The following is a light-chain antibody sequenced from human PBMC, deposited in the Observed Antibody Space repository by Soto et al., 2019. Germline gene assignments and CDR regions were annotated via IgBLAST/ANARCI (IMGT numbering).Light chain of an antibody. CDR3: QHYNSSGT. V-gene: IGKV1-5*01. CDR1: QSIDRW. Sequence: DIQMTQSPSTLPASVGYRVTITGRASQSIDRWVAWYQQTPGKAPKLLIYHASSLETGAPSRFSGSGSGTEFTLTISRLQPDDFATYYCQHYNSSGTFGQGTKVDIK. CDR2: HAS. J-gene: IGKJ1*01.